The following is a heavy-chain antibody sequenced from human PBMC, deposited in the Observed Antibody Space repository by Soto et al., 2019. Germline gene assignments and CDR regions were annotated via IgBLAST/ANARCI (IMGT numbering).Heavy chain of an antibody. CDR1: GDSVSSHSAA. V-gene: IGHV6-1*01. Sequence: SRTPSLTCAISGDSVSSHSAAWTLIRQSPPRGHEWLGRTYYRSKWYNDYAVSVKSRITINPDTSKNQFSLQLNSVTPEDTAVYYCAREKYSSSPGYYYYGMDVWGQGTTVTVSS. CDR2: TYYRSKWYN. J-gene: IGHJ6*02. D-gene: IGHD6-6*01. CDR3: AREKYSSSPGYYYYGMDV.